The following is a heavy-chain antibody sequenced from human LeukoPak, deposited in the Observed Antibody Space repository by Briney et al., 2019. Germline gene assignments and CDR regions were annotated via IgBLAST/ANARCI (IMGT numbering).Heavy chain of an antibody. D-gene: IGHD5-18*01. Sequence: PGGSLRLSCAASGFTFSSYWMSWVRQAPGKGLGWVANIKQDGSEKYYVDSVKGRFTISRDNAKNSLYLQMNSLRAEDTAVYYCARPIRRGYSYFHRGIDALDIWGQGTMVTVSS. CDR2: IKQDGSEK. J-gene: IGHJ3*02. V-gene: IGHV3-7*03. CDR1: GFTFSSYW. CDR3: ARPIRRGYSYFHRGIDALDI.